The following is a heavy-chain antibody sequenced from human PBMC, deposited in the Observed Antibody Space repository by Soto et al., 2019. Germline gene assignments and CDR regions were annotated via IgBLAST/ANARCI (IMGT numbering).Heavy chain of an antibody. D-gene: IGHD1-26*01. CDR2: IIPIFGTA. Sequence: QVQLVQSGAEVKKPGSSVKVSCKASGGTFSSYSINWVRQAPGQGLEWMGEIIPIFGTANYAQKVQGRVTITADESTSTAYMELSSLRSEDTGVYYCARDGGRHSGGIDYWGQGTLVTVSS. CDR1: GGTFSSYS. CDR3: ARDGGRHSGGIDY. V-gene: IGHV1-69*01. J-gene: IGHJ4*02.